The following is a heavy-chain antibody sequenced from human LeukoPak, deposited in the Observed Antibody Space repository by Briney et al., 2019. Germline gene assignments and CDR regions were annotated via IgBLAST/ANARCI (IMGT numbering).Heavy chain of an antibody. J-gene: IGHJ6*03. D-gene: IGHD2-2*01. CDR3: ARGGGGSTSPSRDYYYMDV. V-gene: IGHV4-34*01. CDR2: INHSGST. Sequence: SETLSLTCAVYGGSFSGYYWSWIRQPPGKGLEWIGEINHSGSTNYNPSLNSRVTISVDTSKNQFSLKLSSVTAADTAVYYRARGGGGSTSPSRDYYYMDVWGKGTTVTVSS. CDR1: GGSFSGYY.